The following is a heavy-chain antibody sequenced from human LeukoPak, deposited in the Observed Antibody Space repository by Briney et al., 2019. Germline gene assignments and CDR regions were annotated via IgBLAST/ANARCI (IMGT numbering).Heavy chain of an antibody. V-gene: IGHV4-38-2*01. CDR2: IYHSGST. D-gene: IGHD4-11*01. Sequence: PSETLSLTCAVSGYSISSGYYWGWIRQPPGKGLEWVGSIYHSGSTYYNPSLKSRVTISVDTSKNQFSLKLSSVTAADTAVYYCARLIPRMTTVTTNWFDPWGQGTLVTVSS. J-gene: IGHJ5*02. CDR1: GYSISSGYY. CDR3: ARLIPRMTTVTTNWFDP.